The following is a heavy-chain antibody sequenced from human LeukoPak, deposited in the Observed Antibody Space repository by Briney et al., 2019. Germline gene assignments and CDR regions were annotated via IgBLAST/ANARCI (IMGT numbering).Heavy chain of an antibody. V-gene: IGHV4-59*08. CDR3: ARRGNYNWFDP. CDR1: GGSISSYY. J-gene: IGHJ5*02. D-gene: IGHD5-24*01. CDR2: IYYSGST. Sequence: SETLSLTCTVSGGSISSYYWSWIRQPPGEGLEWIGYIYYSGSTNYTPSLKSRVTISVDTSKNQFSLKLGSVTAADTAVYYCARRGNYNWFDPWGQGTLVTVSS.